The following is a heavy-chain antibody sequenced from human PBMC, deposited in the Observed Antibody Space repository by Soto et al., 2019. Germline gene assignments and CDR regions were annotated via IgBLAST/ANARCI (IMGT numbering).Heavy chain of an antibody. CDR1: GFTIGSYG. CDR3: VRGPYYGLYYFDS. CDR2: LWYDGDDK. V-gene: IGHV3-33*01. Sequence: QVLLVESGGGVVQPGTSLRLSCAASGFTIGSYGMHWVRQAPGKGLEWVAGLWYDGDDKYYGDSVKGRLTISRDNSRNTLYLQMNSLRAEDTAGYYCVRGPYYGLYYFDSWGQGTLVTVSS. D-gene: IGHD3-10*01. J-gene: IGHJ4*02.